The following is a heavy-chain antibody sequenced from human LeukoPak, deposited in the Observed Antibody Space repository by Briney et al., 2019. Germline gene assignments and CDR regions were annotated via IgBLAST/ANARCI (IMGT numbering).Heavy chain of an antibody. CDR3: GKDPNGDYIGAFDF. D-gene: IGHD4-17*01. J-gene: IGHJ3*01. CDR1: RFAFHNYV. V-gene: IGHV3-23*01. CDR2: ITVDGGNI. Sequence: GGSLRLSCAASRFAFHNYVVTWIRQAPERGLEWVSSITVDGGNIKYADSAKGRFTISRDNSKGTLYLQMDSLRVEDTAVYYCGKDPNGDYIGAFDFWGQGTMVTVSS.